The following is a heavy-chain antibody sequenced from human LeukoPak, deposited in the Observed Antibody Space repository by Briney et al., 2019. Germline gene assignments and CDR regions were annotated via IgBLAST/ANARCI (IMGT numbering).Heavy chain of an antibody. D-gene: IGHD6-13*01. CDR2: IYPGDSDT. CDR3: ARPQTSAYSSSWKY. J-gene: IGHJ4*02. V-gene: IGHV5-51*01. CDR1: GYSFTNYW. Sequence: GESLKISCQGSGYSFTNYWIIWVRQMPGKGLEWMGIIYPGDSDTRFSPSFQGQVSISADKSISTAYLQWSSLKASDTAMYYCARPQTSAYSSSWKYWGQGALVTVSS.